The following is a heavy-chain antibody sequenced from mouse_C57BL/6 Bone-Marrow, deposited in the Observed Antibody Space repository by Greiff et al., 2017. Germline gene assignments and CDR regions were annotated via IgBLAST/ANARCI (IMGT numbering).Heavy chain of an antibody. CDR2: VTTYSGNT. CDR1: GYTFTDYA. CDR3: ARGVGRWYFDY. D-gene: IGHD4-1*01. Sequence: VQLQESGPELVRPGVSVKITCKGSGYTFTDYAMHWVKQSHAKSLEWIGVVTTYSGNTNYSQKFKGKATMTVDKSSSTAYMELARLTSEDSAIYYCARGVGRWYFDYWGQGTTLTVSS. V-gene: IGHV1-67*01. J-gene: IGHJ2*01.